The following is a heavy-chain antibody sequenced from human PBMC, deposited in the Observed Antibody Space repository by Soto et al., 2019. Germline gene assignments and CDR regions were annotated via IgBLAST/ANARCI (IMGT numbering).Heavy chain of an antibody. CDR1: GGSISSSSYY. V-gene: IGHV4-39*01. CDR2: IYYSGST. J-gene: IGHJ3*02. Sequence: PSETLSLTCTVSGGSISSSSYYWGWIRQPPGKGLEWIGNIYYSGSTYYNPSLKSRVTISVDTSKNQFSLKLSSVTAADTAVYYCASYDYIWGSYRPRGAAFDIWGQGTMVTVSS. CDR3: ASYDYIWGSYRPRGAAFDI. D-gene: IGHD3-16*02.